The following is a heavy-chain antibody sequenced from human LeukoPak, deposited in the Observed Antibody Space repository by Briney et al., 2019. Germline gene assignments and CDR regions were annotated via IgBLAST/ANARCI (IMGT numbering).Heavy chain of an antibody. CDR3: VRAVTPIVVVPAALAAPFDP. J-gene: IGHJ5*02. Sequence: QPGGSLRLSCAASGFTFSSYGMHWVRQAPGKGLEWVAVIWYDGSNKYYADSVKGRFTISRDNSKNTLYLQMNSLRAEDTAVYYCVRAVTPIVVVPAALAAPFDPWGQGTLVTVSS. CDR1: GFTFSSYG. CDR2: IWYDGSNK. V-gene: IGHV3-33*01. D-gene: IGHD2-2*01.